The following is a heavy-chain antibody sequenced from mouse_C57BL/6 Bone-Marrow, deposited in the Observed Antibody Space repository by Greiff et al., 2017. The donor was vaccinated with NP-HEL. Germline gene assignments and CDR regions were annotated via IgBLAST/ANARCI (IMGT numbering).Heavy chain of an antibody. CDR3: ARRGFTTVVANSYYFDY. V-gene: IGHV1-81*01. Sequence: VQLQQSGAELARPGASVKLSCKASGYTFTSYGISWVKQRTGQGLEWIGEIYPRSGNTYYNEKFKGKATLTADKSSSTAYMELRSLTSEDSAVYFCARRGFTTVVANSYYFDYWGQGTTLTVSS. CDR1: GYTFTSYG. D-gene: IGHD1-1*01. CDR2: IYPRSGNT. J-gene: IGHJ2*01.